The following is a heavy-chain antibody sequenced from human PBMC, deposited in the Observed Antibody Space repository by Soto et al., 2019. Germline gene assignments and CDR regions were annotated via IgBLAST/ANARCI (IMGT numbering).Heavy chain of an antibody. CDR1: GGSISSGGYS. CDR3: ASQKLDVPAYFDY. CDR2: IYHSGST. D-gene: IGHD1-1*01. J-gene: IGHJ4*02. V-gene: IGHV4-30-2*01. Sequence: SETLSLTYAVSGGSISSGGYSWSWIRQPPGKGLEWIGYIYHSGSTYYNPSLKSRVTTSIDTSRNQFSLKLTSVTAADTAVYYCASQKLDVPAYFDYWGQGTLVTVSS.